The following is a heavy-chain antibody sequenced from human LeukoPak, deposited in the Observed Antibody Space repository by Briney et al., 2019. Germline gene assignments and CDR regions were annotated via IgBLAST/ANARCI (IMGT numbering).Heavy chain of an antibody. CDR1: GYTSTSYG. CDR3: ARRTYCSSTSCYEAAFDY. V-gene: IGHV1-18*01. D-gene: IGHD2-2*01. Sequence: ASVKVSCKASGYTSTSYGINSVRQAPGQRLEWMGWLSAYNGDTHYAQKLQGRVTMTTDTSTSTAYMELSSLRSEDTAVYYCARRTYCSSTSCYEAAFDYWGQGTLVTVSS. J-gene: IGHJ4*02. CDR2: LSAYNGDT.